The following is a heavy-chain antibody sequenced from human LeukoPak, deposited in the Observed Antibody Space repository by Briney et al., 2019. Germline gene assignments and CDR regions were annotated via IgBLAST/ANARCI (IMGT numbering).Heavy chain of an antibody. Sequence: ASVTVSCKASGYTFTPYDIHWVRQAPGQGLGWMGRIIHNSGNTGYTQKFQGRVTITRNTSISTAYMELSSLTSEDTAVHYCARGRSGGYKENWFDAWGQGTLVTVSS. CDR2: IIHNSGNT. CDR1: GYTFTPYD. V-gene: IGHV1-8*01. J-gene: IGHJ5*01. D-gene: IGHD5-24*01. CDR3: ARGRSGGYKENWFDA.